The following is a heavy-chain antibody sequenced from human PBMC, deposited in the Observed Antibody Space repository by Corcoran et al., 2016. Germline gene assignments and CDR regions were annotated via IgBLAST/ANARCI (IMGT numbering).Heavy chain of an antibody. V-gene: IGHV6-1*01. CDR1: GDSVSSNSSA. Sequence: QVQLQQSGPGLVKPSQTLSLTCALSGDSVSSNSSAWNWIRQSPSRGLEWLGRTYHRSKWYNDYAVSVKSRVIINPDTSKNQFPLQLNCVTHEDTAVYYCAREPDWSDPLRAFDIWGQGTMVTVSS. CDR3: AREPDWSDPLRAFDI. D-gene: IGHD1-1*01. CDR2: TYHRSKWYN. J-gene: IGHJ3*02.